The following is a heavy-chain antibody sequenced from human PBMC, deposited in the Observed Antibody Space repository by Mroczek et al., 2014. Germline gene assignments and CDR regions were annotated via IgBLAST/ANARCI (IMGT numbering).Heavy chain of an antibody. J-gene: IGHJ4*02. CDR1: GGSFSGYY. CDR2: KYNHSGST. Sequence: QVQLQQWGAGLLKPSETLSLTCAVYGGSFSGYYWSWIRQPPGRGVEWIGVKYNHSGSTNYNPSLKSRVTISVDTSKNQFSLKLSSVTAADTAVYYCARGPRGGIRILKNWGQGTLVTVSS. V-gene: IGHV4-34*01. D-gene: IGHD2-15*01. CDR3: ARGPRGGIRILKN.